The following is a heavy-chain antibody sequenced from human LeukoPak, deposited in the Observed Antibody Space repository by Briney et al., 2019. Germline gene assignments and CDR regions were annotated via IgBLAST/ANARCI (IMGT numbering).Heavy chain of an antibody. CDR3: ARDNAAATGWFDP. D-gene: IGHD6-13*01. J-gene: IGHJ5*02. CDR2: IYSGGST. V-gene: IGHV3-53*01. Sequence: SGGSLRLSCAASGFTVSSNYMGWVRQAPGKGLEWVSVIYSGGSTYYADSVKGRFTISRDNSKNTLYLQMNSLRAEDTAVYYCARDNAAATGWFDPWGQGTLVTVSS. CDR1: GFTVSSNY.